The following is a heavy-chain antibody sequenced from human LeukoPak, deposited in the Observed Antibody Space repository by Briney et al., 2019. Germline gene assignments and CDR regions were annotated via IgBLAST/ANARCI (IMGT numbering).Heavy chain of an antibody. CDR3: ARGRYYDSSGPSSYYFDY. D-gene: IGHD3-22*01. CDR1: GGTFSSYA. V-gene: IGHV1-69*04. Sequence: GSSVKVSCKASGGTFSSYAISWVRQAPGQGLEWMGRIIPILGIANYAQKFQGRVTITADKSTSTAYMELSSLRSEDTAVYYCARGRYYDSSGPSSYYFDYWGQGTLVTVSS. CDR2: IIPILGIA. J-gene: IGHJ4*02.